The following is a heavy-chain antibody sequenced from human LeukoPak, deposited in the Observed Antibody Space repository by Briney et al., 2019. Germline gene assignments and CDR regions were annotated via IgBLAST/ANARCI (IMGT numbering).Heavy chain of an antibody. CDR1: GGSISSYY. CDR2: IYYSGST. Sequence: SSETLSLTCTVSGGSISSYYWSWIRQPPGKGLEWIGYIYYSGSTNYNPSLKSRVTISVDTSKNQFSLKLSSVTAADTAVYYCARSAAAGTVFDYWGQGTLVTVSS. CDR3: ARSAAAGTVFDY. D-gene: IGHD6-13*01. V-gene: IGHV4-59*08. J-gene: IGHJ4*02.